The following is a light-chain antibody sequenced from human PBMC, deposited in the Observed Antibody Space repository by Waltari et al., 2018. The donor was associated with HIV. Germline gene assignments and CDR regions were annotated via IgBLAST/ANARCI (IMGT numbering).Light chain of an antibody. V-gene: IGLV2-14*01. J-gene: IGLJ3*02. CDR3: LSYTITNTLV. CDR2: AVT. Sequence: QSALTQPASVSGSPGQSITISCTGTSSDIGGHYSVSWYQQLPGKAPKLVICAVTSRPSGVSNRFSGSKSGNTASLTISGLQGEDEADYYCLSYTITNTLVFGGGTKLTVL. CDR1: SSDIGGHYS.